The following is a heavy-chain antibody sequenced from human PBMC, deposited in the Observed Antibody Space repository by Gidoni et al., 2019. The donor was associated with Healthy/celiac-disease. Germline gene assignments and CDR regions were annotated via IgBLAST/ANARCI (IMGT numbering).Heavy chain of an antibody. CDR3: ARMRMYSSSWYDSPPAGYYYMDV. V-gene: IGHV2-26*01. CDR1: GFSLSNARMG. J-gene: IGHJ6*03. CDR2: IFSNDEK. Sequence: QVTLKESGPVLVKPTETLTLTCTVSGFSLSNARMGVSWIRQPPGKALEWLAHIFSNDEKSYSTSLKSRLTISKDTSKSQVVLTMTNMDPVDTATYYCARMRMYSSSWYDSPPAGYYYMDVWGKGTTVTVSS. D-gene: IGHD6-13*01.